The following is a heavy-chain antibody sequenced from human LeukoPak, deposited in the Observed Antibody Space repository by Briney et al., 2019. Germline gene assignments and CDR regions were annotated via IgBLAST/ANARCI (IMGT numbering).Heavy chain of an antibody. Sequence: SETLSLTCSVSXVSISSYIWSWIRQPPGKGLEWIGYIYYSGSTNYNPSLKSRVTISVDTSKKQFSLKLSSVTAADTAVYYCARDRGFCSGGSCYRWFDPWGQGTLVTVSS. V-gene: IGHV4-59*01. J-gene: IGHJ5*02. CDR1: XVSISSYI. D-gene: IGHD2-15*01. CDR3: ARDRGFCSGGSCYRWFDP. CDR2: IYYSGST.